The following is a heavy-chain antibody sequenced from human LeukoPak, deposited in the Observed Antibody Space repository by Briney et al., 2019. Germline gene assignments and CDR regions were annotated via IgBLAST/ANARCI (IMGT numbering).Heavy chain of an antibody. J-gene: IGHJ5*02. D-gene: IGHD6-6*01. CDR1: GFTFSSYS. V-gene: IGHV3-21*01. CDR2: ISSSSSYI. Sequence: PGGSLRLSCAASGFTFSSYSMNWVRQAPGKGLEWVSSISSSSSYIYYADSVKGRFTISRDNAKNSLYLQMNSLRAEDTAVYYCARGGGIAARNWFGPWGQGTLVTVSS. CDR3: ARGGGIAARNWFGP.